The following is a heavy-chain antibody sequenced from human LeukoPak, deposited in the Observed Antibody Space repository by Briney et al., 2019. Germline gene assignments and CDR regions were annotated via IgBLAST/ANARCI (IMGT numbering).Heavy chain of an antibody. Sequence: PGGSLRLSCAASGFTFSSYAMSWVRQAPGKGLEWVSGISVSGGSTYYADSVKGRFAISRDNSKNTLYLQMNSLRAEDTAVYYCATFGVVIVAPVDYWGQGTLVTVSS. CDR1: GFTFSSYA. J-gene: IGHJ4*02. V-gene: IGHV3-23*01. CDR3: ATFGVVIVAPVDY. CDR2: ISVSGGST. D-gene: IGHD3-3*01.